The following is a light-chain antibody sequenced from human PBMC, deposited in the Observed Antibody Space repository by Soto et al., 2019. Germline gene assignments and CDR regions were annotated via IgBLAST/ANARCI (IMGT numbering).Light chain of an antibody. CDR1: QSISSW. J-gene: IGKJ1*01. V-gene: IGKV1-5*03. CDR3: QQYSSSST. CDR2: RAS. Sequence: DIQMTQSPSTLSASIGGRVTITCRASQSISSWLAWYQQKPGKAPKLLIYRASSLQSGVPSRFSGRGSGTEFILTISNLQPDDFATYYCQQYSSSSTFGQGTKVVIK.